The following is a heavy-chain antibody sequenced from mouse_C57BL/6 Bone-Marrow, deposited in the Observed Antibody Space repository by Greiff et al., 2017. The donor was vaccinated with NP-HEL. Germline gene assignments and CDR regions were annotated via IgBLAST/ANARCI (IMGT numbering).Heavy chain of an antibody. CDR3: VRQDYGNWDYAMDY. CDR2: IRSKSNNYAT. V-gene: IGHV10-1*01. CDR1: GFSFNTYA. D-gene: IGHD2-1*01. J-gene: IGHJ4*01. Sequence: EAGGGLVQPKGSLKLSCAASGFSFNTYAMNWVRQAPGKGLEWVARIRSKSNNYATYYADSVKDRFTISRDDSESMLYLQMNNLKTEDTAMYYCVRQDYGNWDYAMDYWGQGTSVTVSS.